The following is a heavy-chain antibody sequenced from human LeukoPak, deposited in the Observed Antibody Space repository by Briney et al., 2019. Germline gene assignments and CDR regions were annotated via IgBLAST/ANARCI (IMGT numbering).Heavy chain of an antibody. CDR1: GFVFSIYT. CDR2: ISGSGNGGSI. Sequence: GGSLRLSCSASGFVFSIYTMYWVRQAPGKGPEYVSTISGSGNGGSIYYADSVKGRFTISRDDSKSILCLQMNGLRSEDTAVYYCVKDFGRVRGTPDSWGQGTLVTVSS. V-gene: IGHV3-64D*06. J-gene: IGHJ4*02. CDR3: VKDFGRVRGTPDS. D-gene: IGHD3-16*01.